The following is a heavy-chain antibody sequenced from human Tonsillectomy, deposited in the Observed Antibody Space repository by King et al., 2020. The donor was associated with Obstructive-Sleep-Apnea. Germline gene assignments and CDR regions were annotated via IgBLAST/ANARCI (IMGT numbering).Heavy chain of an antibody. CDR1: GFSLSTSGVA. CDR3: AHRLRFDAFDI. J-gene: IGHJ3*02. V-gene: IGHV2-5*02. Sequence: TLKESGPTLVKPTQTLTLTCTFSGFSLSTSGVAVGWIRQPPGKALEWLALIYWDDYKRSSPSLKSRVTITKDTSKNQVVLTMTNMDPVETSTYYCAHRLRFDAFDIWGQGTMVTVSS. CDR2: IYWDDYK.